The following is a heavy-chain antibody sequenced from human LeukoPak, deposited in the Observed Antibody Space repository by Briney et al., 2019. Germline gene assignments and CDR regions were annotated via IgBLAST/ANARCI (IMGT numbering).Heavy chain of an antibody. CDR2: IYYSGST. J-gene: IGHJ6*02. CDR3: ARGPSRHYGMDV. D-gene: IGHD2-2*01. V-gene: IGHV4-31*03. Sequence: SETLSLTCTVSGGSISSGGYYWSWIRQHPGKGLEWIGYIYYSGSTYYNPSLKSRVTISVDTSKNQFSLKLSSVTAADTAVYYCARGPSRHYGMDVWGQGTTVTVSS. CDR1: GGSISSGGYY.